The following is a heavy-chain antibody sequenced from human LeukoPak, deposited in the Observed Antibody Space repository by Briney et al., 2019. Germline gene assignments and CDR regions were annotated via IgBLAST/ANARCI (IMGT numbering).Heavy chain of an antibody. CDR2: IKAKAHGGTI. CDR3: TTDGVGVEGATYDN. CDR1: GFTFSSSW. J-gene: IGHJ4*02. D-gene: IGHD1-26*01. Sequence: GGSLRLSCAASGFTFSSSWMAWVRQAPGKGLEWVGRIKAKAHGGTIEYAAPVKGRFTISRDDSKNTLYLQMNSLKTEDTAVYYCTTDGVGVEGATYDNWGQGTLVSVSS. V-gene: IGHV3-15*01.